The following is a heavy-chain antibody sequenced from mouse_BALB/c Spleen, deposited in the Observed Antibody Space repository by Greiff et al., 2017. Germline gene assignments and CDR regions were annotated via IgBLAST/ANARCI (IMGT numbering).Heavy chain of an antibody. D-gene: IGHD1-1*01. CDR2: IWRGGST. J-gene: IGHJ4*01. CDR3: AKMTTVVAEDAMEY. V-gene: IGHV2-5-1*01. Sequence: QVQLKESGPRLVQPSQSLSITCTASGFSLTSYGVHWVRQSPGKGLEWLGVIWRGGSTDYNAAFMSRLSITKDNSKNQVFFKMNSLQADDTAIYYCAKMTTVVAEDAMEYWGQGDSDTGST. CDR1: GFSLTSYG.